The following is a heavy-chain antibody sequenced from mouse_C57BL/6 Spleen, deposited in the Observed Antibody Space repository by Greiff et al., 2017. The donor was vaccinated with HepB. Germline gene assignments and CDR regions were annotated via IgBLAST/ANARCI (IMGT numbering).Heavy chain of an antibody. V-gene: IGHV1-80*01. Sequence: VQRVESGAELVKPGASVKISCKASGYAFSSYWMNWVKQRPGKGLEWIGQIYPGDGDTNYNGKFKGKATLTADKSSSTAYMQLSSLTSEDSAVYFCARDGITTVVGDYWGQGTTLTVSS. J-gene: IGHJ2*01. CDR2: IYPGDGDT. CDR3: ARDGITTVVGDY. CDR1: GYAFSSYW. D-gene: IGHD1-1*01.